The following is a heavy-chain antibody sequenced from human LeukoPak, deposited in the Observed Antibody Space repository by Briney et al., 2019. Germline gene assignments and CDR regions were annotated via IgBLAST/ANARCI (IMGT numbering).Heavy chain of an antibody. J-gene: IGHJ4*02. CDR1: GFSFSNYG. Sequence: GGSLRLSCAASGFSFSNYGMHWVRQAPGKGLEWEAVISYDGSNKKYADSVKGRFTISRDNAKNSLYLQMNSLRAEDTAVYYCARLSQFPYYDDTPGGGYFAYWGQGTLVTVSS. D-gene: IGHD3-22*01. CDR2: ISYDGSNK. CDR3: ARLSQFPYYDDTPGGGYFAY. V-gene: IGHV3-30*03.